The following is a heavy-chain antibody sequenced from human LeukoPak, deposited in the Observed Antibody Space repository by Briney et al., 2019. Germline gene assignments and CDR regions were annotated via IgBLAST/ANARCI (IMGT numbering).Heavy chain of an antibody. J-gene: IGHJ6*03. CDR3: ARDRGIGGGPPNYYYYMDV. CDR1: GYTFTGYY. Sequence: GASVKVSCKASGYTFTGYYMHWVRQAPGQGLEWMGRINPNSGGTNYAQKFQGRVTMTRDTSISTAYMELSRLRSDDTAVYYCARDRGIGGGPPNYYYYMDVWGKGTTVTVSS. CDR2: INPNSGGT. D-gene: IGHD2-21*01. V-gene: IGHV1-2*06.